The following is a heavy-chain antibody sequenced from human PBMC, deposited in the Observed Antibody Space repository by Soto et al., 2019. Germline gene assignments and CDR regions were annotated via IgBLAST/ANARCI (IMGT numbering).Heavy chain of an antibody. CDR1: GGTFSSYT. CDR2: IIPILGIA. CDR3: ASPSTWASYGYSYPYYYYGMDV. J-gene: IGHJ6*02. Sequence: QVQLVQSGAEVKKPGSSVKVPCKASGGTFSSYTISWVRQAPGQGLEWMGRIIPILGIANYAQKFQGRVTITADKSTSTAYMELSSLRSEDTAVYYCASPSTWASYGYSYPYYYYGMDVWGQGTTVTVSS. V-gene: IGHV1-69*02. D-gene: IGHD5-18*01.